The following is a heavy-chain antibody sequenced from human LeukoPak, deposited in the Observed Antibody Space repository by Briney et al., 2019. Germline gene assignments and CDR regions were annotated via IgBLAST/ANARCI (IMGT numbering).Heavy chain of an antibody. D-gene: IGHD3-22*01. Sequence: SETLSLTCTVSGGSISSYYWSWIRQPPGKGLEWIGYIYYSGSTNYNSSFKSRVTISIDTSKNQFSLKLSSVTAADTAVYYCARRSVVITSRYFDYWGQGTLVTVSS. J-gene: IGHJ4*02. CDR3: ARRSVVITSRYFDY. CDR1: GGSISSYY. CDR2: IYYSGST. V-gene: IGHV4-59*12.